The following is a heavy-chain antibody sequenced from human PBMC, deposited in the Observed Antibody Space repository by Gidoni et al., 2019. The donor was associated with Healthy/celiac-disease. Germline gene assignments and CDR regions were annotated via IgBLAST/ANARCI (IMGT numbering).Heavy chain of an antibody. D-gene: IGHD3-22*01. CDR1: GCSISSYY. J-gene: IGHJ4*02. CDR2: IYYSGST. Sequence: QVQLQESGPGLVKPSETLSLTCTVSGCSISSYYWSWIRQPPGKGLEWIWYIYYSGSTNYNPALKSRVTISVDTSKNQFSLKLSSVTAADTAVYYCARVGDYYDSSGYYYGLFDYWGQGTLVTVSS. CDR3: ARVGDYYDSSGYYYGLFDY. V-gene: IGHV4-59*01.